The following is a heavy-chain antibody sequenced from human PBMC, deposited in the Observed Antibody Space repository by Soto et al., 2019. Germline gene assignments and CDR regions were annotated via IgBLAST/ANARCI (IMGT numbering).Heavy chain of an antibody. V-gene: IGHV1-69*13. Sequence: SVKVSCKASGGTFSSYAISWVRQAPGQGLEWMGGIIPIFGTANYAQKFQGRVTITADESTSTAYMELSSLRSEDTAVYYCARSTIIVVVPAADYYYYGMDVWGQGTTVTVSS. CDR1: GGTFSSYA. J-gene: IGHJ6*02. D-gene: IGHD2-2*01. CDR3: ARSTIIVVVPAADYYYYGMDV. CDR2: IIPIFGTA.